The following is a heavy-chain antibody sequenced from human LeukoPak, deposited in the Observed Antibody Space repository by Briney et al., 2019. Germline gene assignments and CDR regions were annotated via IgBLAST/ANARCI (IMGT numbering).Heavy chain of an antibody. Sequence: QTGGSLRLSCAASGFTFSSYWMSWVRQAPGKGMEWVANIKQEGSEEYYVDSVNGRFTICRDNAKNSLYLQIHSLRAEDTAVYYCATSSQYYYDSSGYYFLYWGQGTLVTVSS. CDR3: ATSSQYYYDSSGYYFLY. CDR1: GFTFSSYW. CDR2: IKQEGSEE. J-gene: IGHJ4*02. D-gene: IGHD3-22*01. V-gene: IGHV3-7*01.